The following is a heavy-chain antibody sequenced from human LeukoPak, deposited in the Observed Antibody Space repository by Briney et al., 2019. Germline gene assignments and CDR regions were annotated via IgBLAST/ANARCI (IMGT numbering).Heavy chain of an antibody. CDR3: ARDTGYSSSWYNYYYYMDV. V-gene: IGHV3-33*01. D-gene: IGHD6-13*01. Sequence: GGSLRLSCAASGFTFSSYGMHWVRQAPGKGPEWVAVIWYDGSNKYYADSVKGRFTISRDNSKNTLYLQMNSLRAEDTAVYYCARDTGYSSSWYNYYYYMDVWGKGTTVTVSS. CDR1: GFTFSSYG. CDR2: IWYDGSNK. J-gene: IGHJ6*03.